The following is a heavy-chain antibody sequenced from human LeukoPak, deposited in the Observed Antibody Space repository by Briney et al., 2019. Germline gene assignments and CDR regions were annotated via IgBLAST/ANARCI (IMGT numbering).Heavy chain of an antibody. Sequence: GGSLRLSCAVSGFSSNDYAVNWVRQAPGKGLEWVSLICGRGGNRYYSASVEGRFVISRDISKKTTYLQMDSLTVDDTAVYYCATSNADCIFQSHLDSWSQGSLVTVSS. D-gene: IGHD2-21*01. J-gene: IGHJ4*02. CDR3: ATSNADCIFQSHLDS. CDR2: ICGRGGNR. V-gene: IGHV3-23*01. CDR1: GFSSNDYA.